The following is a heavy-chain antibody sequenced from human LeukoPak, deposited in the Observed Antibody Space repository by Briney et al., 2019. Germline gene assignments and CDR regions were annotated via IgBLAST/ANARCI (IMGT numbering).Heavy chain of an antibody. V-gene: IGHV1-2*02. Sequence: ASVKVSCKASGYTFTSYYMHWVRQAPGQGLEWMGWINPNSGGTNYAQKFQGRVTMTRDTSISTAYMELSRLRSDDTAVYYCARDRSSYYDSSGSDYWGQGTLVTVSS. CDR2: INPNSGGT. CDR3: ARDRSSYYDSSGSDY. D-gene: IGHD3-22*01. CDR1: GYTFTSYY. J-gene: IGHJ4*02.